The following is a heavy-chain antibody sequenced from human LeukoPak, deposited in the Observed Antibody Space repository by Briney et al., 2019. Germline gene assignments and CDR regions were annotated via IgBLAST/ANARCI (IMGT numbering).Heavy chain of an antibody. CDR3: ARDRYCSGGSCWDY. J-gene: IGHJ4*02. V-gene: IGHV1-18*01. CDR2: ISAYNGNT. D-gene: IGHD2-15*01. Sequence: ASVKVSCKASGYTFTSYAISWVRQAPGQGLEWMGWISAYNGNTNYAQKLQGRVTMTTDTSTSTAYMELRSLRSDDTAVYYCARDRYCSGGSCWDYWGQGTLVTVSS. CDR1: GYTFTSYA.